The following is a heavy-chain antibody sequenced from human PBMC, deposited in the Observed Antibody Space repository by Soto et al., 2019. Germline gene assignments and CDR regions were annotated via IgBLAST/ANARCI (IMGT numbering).Heavy chain of an antibody. D-gene: IGHD4-17*01. CDR2: IYYSGST. J-gene: IGHJ3*02. CDR3: AREGDYPAFDI. V-gene: IGHV4-59*01. Sequence: ASETLSLTCTVSGGSISSYYWSWIRQPPGKGLEWIGYIYYSGSTNYNPSLKSRVTISVDTSKNQFSLKLSSVTAADTAVYYCAREGDYPAFDIWGQGTMVTVSS. CDR1: GGSISSYY.